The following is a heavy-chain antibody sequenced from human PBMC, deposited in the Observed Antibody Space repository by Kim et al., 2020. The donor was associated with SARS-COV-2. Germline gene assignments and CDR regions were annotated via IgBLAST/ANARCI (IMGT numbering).Heavy chain of an antibody. CDR2: ISPGYPNI. CDR1: GYTFIAYW. CDR3: TRSDSSGFSY. D-gene: IGHD3-22*01. J-gene: IGHJ4*02. Sequence: GESLKISCQGSGYTFIAYWIAWVRQMPGKGLEWMVIISPGYPNIRYSPSFQGQVTISADKSINTAYLYWSSLKASDTAIYYCTRSDSSGFSYWGQGTQVSVYS. V-gene: IGHV5-51*01.